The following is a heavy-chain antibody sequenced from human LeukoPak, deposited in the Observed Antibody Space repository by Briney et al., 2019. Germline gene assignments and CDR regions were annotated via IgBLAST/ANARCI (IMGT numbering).Heavy chain of an antibody. Sequence: GGSLRLSCAASGFTFSNYWMTWVRQAPGKGLEWVANIKQDGSERYYVDSVKGRFTISRDNAKNSLYLQMNSLRVEDAAVYYCTKKTGEYWGQGTLVTVSA. CDR1: GFTFSNYW. CDR2: IKQDGSER. CDR3: TKKTGEY. J-gene: IGHJ4*02. V-gene: IGHV3-7*03.